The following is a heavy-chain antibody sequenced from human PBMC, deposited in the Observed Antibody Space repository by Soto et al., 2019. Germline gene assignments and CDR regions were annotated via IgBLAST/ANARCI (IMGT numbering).Heavy chain of an antibody. Sequence: SETLSLTCTVSGGSISSYYWSWIRQPPGKGLEWIGYIYYSGSTNYNPSLKSRVTISVDTSKNQFSLKLSSVTAADTAVYYCARTHQAIVVVPAAIHHDPWGQGTLVTVSS. V-gene: IGHV4-59*01. CDR3: ARTHQAIVVVPAAIHHDP. CDR1: GGSISSYY. D-gene: IGHD2-2*01. J-gene: IGHJ5*02. CDR2: IYYSGST.